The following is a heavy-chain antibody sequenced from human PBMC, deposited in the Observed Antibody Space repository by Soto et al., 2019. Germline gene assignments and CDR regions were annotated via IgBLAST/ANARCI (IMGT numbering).Heavy chain of an antibody. D-gene: IGHD2-21*02. J-gene: IGHJ4*02. CDR1: GFTVSSNY. V-gene: IGHV3-66*01. CDR2: IFSGGST. CDR3: ATRVTAGY. Sequence: EVQLVESGGGLVQPGGSLRLSCVASGFTVSSNYMSWVRQAPGKGLEWVSVIFSGGSTNYADSVKRRFTISRDNSKNTLYLQMNSLRAEDTAVYYCATRVTAGYWGQGTLVTVSS.